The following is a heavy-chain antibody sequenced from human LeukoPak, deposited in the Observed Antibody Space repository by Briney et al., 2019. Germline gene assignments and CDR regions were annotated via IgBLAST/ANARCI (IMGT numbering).Heavy chain of an antibody. CDR2: IDYSGST. CDR1: GGSISSYY. CDR3: ARVGGGAYYYGMDV. Sequence: SETLSLTCTVSGGSISSYYWSWIRQPPGKGLEWIGYIDYSGSTNYNPSLKSRVTISVDTSKNQFSLKLSSVTAADTAVYYCARVGGGAYYYGMDVWGQGATVSVFS. V-gene: IGHV4-59*08. D-gene: IGHD3-16*01. J-gene: IGHJ6*02.